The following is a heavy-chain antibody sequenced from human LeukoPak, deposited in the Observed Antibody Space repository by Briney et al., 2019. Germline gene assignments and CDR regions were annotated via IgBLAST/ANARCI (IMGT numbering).Heavy chain of an antibody. CDR3: ARDGDGSSGYYWVNY. V-gene: IGHV1-2*02. D-gene: IGHD3-22*01. CDR1: GYTFTSYG. Sequence: ASVKVSCKASGYTFTSYGISWVRQAPGQGLEWMGWINPNSGGTNYAQKFQGRVTMTRDTSISTAYVELSRLRSDDTAVYYCARDGDGSSGYYWVNYWGQGTLVTVSS. CDR2: INPNSGGT. J-gene: IGHJ4*02.